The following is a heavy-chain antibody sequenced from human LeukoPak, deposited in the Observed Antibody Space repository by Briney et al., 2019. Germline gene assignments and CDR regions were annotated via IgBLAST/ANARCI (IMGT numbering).Heavy chain of an antibody. J-gene: IGHJ4*02. CDR3: AEAPVAGRFSNFDY. Sequence: GRSLRLSCAASGFTFDDYAMHWVRQAPGKGLEWVSGISWNSGSIGYADSVKGRFTISRDNAGNSLYLQMNSLRAEDTALYYCAEAPVAGRFSNFDYWGQGTLVTVSS. V-gene: IGHV3-9*01. CDR2: ISWNSGSI. CDR1: GFTFDDYA. D-gene: IGHD6-19*01.